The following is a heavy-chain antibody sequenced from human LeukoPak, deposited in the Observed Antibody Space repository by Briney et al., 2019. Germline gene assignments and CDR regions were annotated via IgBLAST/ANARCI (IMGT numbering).Heavy chain of an antibody. V-gene: IGHV6-1*01. CDR1: GDSVSSNSAA. D-gene: IGHD3-10*01. J-gene: IGHJ4*02. CDR2: TYYRSKWYN. Sequence: SQTLSLTCAISGDSVSSNSAAWNWIRQSPSRGLEWLGRTYYRSKWYNDYAVSVKSRITINPDTSKNQFSLQLNSVTAADTAVYYCARDSRATMVRGVTYFDYWGQGTLVTVSS. CDR3: ARDSRATMVRGVTYFDY.